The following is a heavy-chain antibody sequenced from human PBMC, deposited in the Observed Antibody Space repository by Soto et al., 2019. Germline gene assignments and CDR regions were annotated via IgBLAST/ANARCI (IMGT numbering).Heavy chain of an antibody. CDR3: ARTVDGYIPIPLDS. V-gene: IGHV4-34*01. CDR2: VNHSGEA. J-gene: IGHJ4*02. Sequence: SETLSLTCGVYGGSFRNYYWIWVRQPPGKGREWIGEVNHSGEATYNPSLQSRITISLDTSNSQFSLKLTSVTAADTAMYYCARTVDGYIPIPLDSWGQGALVTVSS. D-gene: IGHD6-13*01. CDR1: GGSFRNYY.